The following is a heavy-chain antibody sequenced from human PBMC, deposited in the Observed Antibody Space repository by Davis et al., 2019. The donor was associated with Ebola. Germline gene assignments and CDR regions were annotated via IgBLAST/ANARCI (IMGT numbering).Heavy chain of an antibody. CDR3: ARDCSGGSCYSGFDY. D-gene: IGHD2-15*01. Sequence: PGGSLRLSCAESGFTFSSYSMNWVRQAPGKGLEWVSSISSSSSYIYYADSVKGRFTISRDNAKNSLYLQMNSLRAEDTAVYYCARDCSGGSCYSGFDYWGQGTLVTVSS. CDR2: ISSSSSYI. J-gene: IGHJ4*02. CDR1: GFTFSSYS. V-gene: IGHV3-21*01.